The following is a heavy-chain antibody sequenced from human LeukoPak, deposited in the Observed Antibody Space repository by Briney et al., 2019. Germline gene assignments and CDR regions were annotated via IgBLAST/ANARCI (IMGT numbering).Heavy chain of an antibody. V-gene: IGHV3-66*01. CDR2: IYSGGST. Sequence: GGSLRLSCAASGFTVSINYMSWVRQAPGKGLEWVSVIYSGGSTYYADSVKGRFTISRDNSKNTLYLQMNSLRAEDTAVYYCARGLRGDYYDSSGDAFDIWGQGTMVTVSS. CDR3: ARGLRGDYYDSSGDAFDI. J-gene: IGHJ3*02. CDR1: GFTVSINY. D-gene: IGHD3-22*01.